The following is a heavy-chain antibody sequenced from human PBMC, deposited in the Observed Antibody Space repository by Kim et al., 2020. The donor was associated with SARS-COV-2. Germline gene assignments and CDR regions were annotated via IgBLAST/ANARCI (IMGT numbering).Heavy chain of an antibody. J-gene: IGHJ6*02. CDR3: ARDLYYDFWSGYYSYYYYGMDV. Sequence: ASVKVSCKASGYTFTGYYMHWVRQAPGQGLEWMGWINPNSGGTNYSQKFQGRVTMTRDTSISTAYMELSRLRSDDTAVYYCARDLYYDFWSGYYSYYYYGMDVWGQGTTVTVSS. D-gene: IGHD3-3*01. CDR2: INPNSGGT. V-gene: IGHV1-2*02. CDR1: GYTFTGYY.